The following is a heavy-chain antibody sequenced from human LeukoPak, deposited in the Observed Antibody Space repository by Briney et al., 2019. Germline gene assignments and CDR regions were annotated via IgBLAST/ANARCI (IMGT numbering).Heavy chain of an antibody. Sequence: GGSLRLSCAASGFTFSSYAMHWVRQAPGKGLEWVAVISYDGSNKYYADSVKGRFTISRDNSKNTLYLQMNSLRAEDTAVYYCARGTMVRGVMDLDYWGQGTLVTVSS. CDR3: ARGTMVRGVMDLDY. D-gene: IGHD3-10*01. CDR1: GFTFSSYA. CDR2: ISYDGSNK. J-gene: IGHJ4*02. V-gene: IGHV3-30-3*01.